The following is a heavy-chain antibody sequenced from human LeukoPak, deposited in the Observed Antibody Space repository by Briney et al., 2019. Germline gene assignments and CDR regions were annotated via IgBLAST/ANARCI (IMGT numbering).Heavy chain of an antibody. V-gene: IGHV4-30-4*01. CDR1: GGSISSGGYY. CDR3: ARTYPEESTDYVKPFQTPIPGFDS. D-gene: IGHD4-17*01. Sequence: PSETLSLTCTVSGGSISSGGYYWSWIRQPPGKGLEWIGYIYYSGATYYNPSLKSRVTISIDTPKKQFSLKLSSVTAADTAVYFCARTYPEESTDYVKPFQTPIPGFDSWGQGTLVTVSS. J-gene: IGHJ4*02. CDR2: IYYSGAT.